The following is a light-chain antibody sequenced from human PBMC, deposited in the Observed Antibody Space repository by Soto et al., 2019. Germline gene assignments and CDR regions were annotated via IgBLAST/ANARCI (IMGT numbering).Light chain of an antibody. Sequence: EIVMTQSPATLSVSPGERATLSSRASQSVSSNLAWYQQKPGQAPRLLIHDASTRATGIPARFSGSGSGTEFTLTISSLQSEDFAVYYCQQYNYWPTFGQGTKVEI. CDR1: QSVSSN. V-gene: IGKV3-15*01. CDR3: QQYNYWPT. CDR2: DAS. J-gene: IGKJ1*01.